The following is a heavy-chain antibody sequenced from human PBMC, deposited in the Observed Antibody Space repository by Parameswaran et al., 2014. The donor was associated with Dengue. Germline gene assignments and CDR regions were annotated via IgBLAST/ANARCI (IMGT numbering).Heavy chain of an antibody. V-gene: IGHV1-69*01. CDR2: IIPIFGTA. CDR3: ARGQKTYYDFWSGYSNLDY. Sequence: SWVRQAPGQGLEWMGGIIPIFGTANYAQKFQGRVTITADESTSTAYMELSSLRSEDTAVYYCARGQKTYYDFWSGYSNLDYW. D-gene: IGHD3-3*01. J-gene: IGHJ4*01.